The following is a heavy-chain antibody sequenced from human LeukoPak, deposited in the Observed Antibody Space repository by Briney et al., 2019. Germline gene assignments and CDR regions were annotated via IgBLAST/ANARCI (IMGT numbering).Heavy chain of an antibody. CDR1: GLSFSSYS. Sequence: GGSLRLSCAASGLSFSSYSMNWVRQAPGKGLQWVSSISSSSSYIYYPDSVKGRFTISRDNAKNSLYLQMHSLRGEDTAVYYCARGDGATPPDAFDIWGQGTMVTVSS. V-gene: IGHV3-21*01. D-gene: IGHD3-10*01. CDR3: ARGDGATPPDAFDI. CDR2: ISSSSSYI. J-gene: IGHJ3*02.